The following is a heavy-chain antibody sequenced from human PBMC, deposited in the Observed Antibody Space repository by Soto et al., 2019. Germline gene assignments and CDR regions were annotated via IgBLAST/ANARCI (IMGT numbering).Heavy chain of an antibody. Sequence: PSETLSLTCTVSGGPISSYYWSWIRQPPGKGLEWIGYIYYSGSTNYNPSLKSRVTISVDTSKNQFSLKLSSVTAADTAVYYCARPATVRSWLDPWGQGTLVTVSS. D-gene: IGHD4-17*01. J-gene: IGHJ5*02. CDR3: ARPATVRSWLDP. CDR2: IYYSGST. V-gene: IGHV4-59*01. CDR1: GGPISSYY.